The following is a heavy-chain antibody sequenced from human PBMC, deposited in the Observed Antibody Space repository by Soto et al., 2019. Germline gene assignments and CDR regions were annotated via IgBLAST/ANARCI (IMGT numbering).Heavy chain of an antibody. CDR2: IYPDDSDT. CDR3: ARHLVVVAAKRFYYGLDV. D-gene: IGHD2-15*01. J-gene: IGHJ6*02. V-gene: IGHV5-51*01. Sequence: PGESLKISCKGSGFNFPTFWIGSVRQMPGKGLEWMGIIYPDDSDTRYSPSFQGQVTISADKSISTAYLQWSSLKASDTAMYYFARHLVVVAAKRFYYGLDVWGQGTTVTVSS. CDR1: GFNFPTFW.